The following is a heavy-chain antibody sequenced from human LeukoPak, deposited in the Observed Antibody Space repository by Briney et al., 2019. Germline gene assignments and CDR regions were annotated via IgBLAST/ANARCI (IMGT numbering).Heavy chain of an antibody. Sequence: SETLSLTCTVSGGSISTSSYYWGWVRQPPGKGLEWIGNIFYSGSTYYSPSLKSRVTISLDTSRNQFSLKLNSVTAADTAVYYCARVDGSCSGGSCPSGNWFDPWGQGTLVTVSS. J-gene: IGHJ5*02. CDR3: ARVDGSCSGGSCPSGNWFDP. V-gene: IGHV4-39*07. D-gene: IGHD2-15*01. CDR1: GGSISTSSYY. CDR2: IFYSGST.